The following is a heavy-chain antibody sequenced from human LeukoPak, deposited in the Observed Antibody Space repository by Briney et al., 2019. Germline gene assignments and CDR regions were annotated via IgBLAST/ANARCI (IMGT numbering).Heavy chain of an antibody. Sequence: PSETLSLTCTVSGGSISSSSFYWGWIRQPPGKGLEWIGTIYYSGSTFYNPSLKSRVTVSVDTSKNQFSLSLGSVTAADTAVYYCAREMYYYDSSGYYLGGYMDVWGKGTTVTVSS. CDR3: AREMYYYDSSGYYLGGYMDV. CDR2: IYYSGST. V-gene: IGHV4-39*07. J-gene: IGHJ6*03. CDR1: GGSISSSSFY. D-gene: IGHD3-22*01.